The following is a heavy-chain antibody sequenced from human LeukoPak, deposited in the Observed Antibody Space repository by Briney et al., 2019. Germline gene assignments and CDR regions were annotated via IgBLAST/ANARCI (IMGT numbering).Heavy chain of an antibody. Sequence: GGSLRLSCAASGFTFSSYAMHWVRQAPGKGLEWVAVISYDGTNKYYADSVKGRFTISRDNSKNTLHLQMNCLRPEDTAVYYCARETGGAVGSTDFDYWGQGTLVTVSS. CDR3: ARETGGAVGSTDFDY. V-gene: IGHV3-30-3*01. D-gene: IGHD4-17*01. CDR1: GFTFSSYA. CDR2: ISYDGTNK. J-gene: IGHJ4*02.